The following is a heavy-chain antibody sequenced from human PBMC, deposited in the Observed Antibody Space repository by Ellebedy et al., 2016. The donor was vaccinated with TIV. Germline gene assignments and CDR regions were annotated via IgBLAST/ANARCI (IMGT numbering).Heavy chain of an antibody. CDR2: IYSGGST. CDR1: GFTFDDYG. D-gene: IGHD4-23*01. V-gene: IGHV3-66*01. CDR3: AREGTTVVPPWFDP. J-gene: IGHJ5*02. Sequence: GESLKISXAASGFTFDDYGMSWVRQAPGKGLEWVSVIYSGGSTYYADSVKGRFTISRDNAKNSLYLQMNSLRAEDTAVYYCAREGTTVVPPWFDPWGQGTLVTVSS.